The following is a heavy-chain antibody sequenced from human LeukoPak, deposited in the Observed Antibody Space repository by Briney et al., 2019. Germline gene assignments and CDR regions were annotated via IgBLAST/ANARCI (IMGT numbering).Heavy chain of an antibody. D-gene: IGHD2-2*01. CDR3: AKDRVGPHRYHYYGMDV. CDR2: ISGSGGST. V-gene: IGHV3-23*01. J-gene: IGHJ6*02. Sequence: PGGSLRLSCAASGFTFSSYAMSWVRHAPGKGLEWVSGISGSGGSTYYEDSVKGRFTISRDNSKNTLYLEMNSLRAGDTAVYYCAKDRVGPHRYHYYGMDVWGQGTTVTVSS. CDR1: GFTFSSYA.